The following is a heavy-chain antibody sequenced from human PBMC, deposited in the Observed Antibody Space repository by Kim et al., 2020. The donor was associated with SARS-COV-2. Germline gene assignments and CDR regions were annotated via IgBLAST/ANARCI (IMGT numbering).Heavy chain of an antibody. Sequence: GGSLRLSCAASGFTFSSYSMNWVRQAPGKGLEWVSYISSSSSTIYYADSVKGRFTISRDNAKNSLYLQMNSLRDEDTAVYYCARDSMIAVDVDIYYYYGMDVWGQGTTVTVSS. CDR3: ARDSMIAVDVDIYYYYGMDV. CDR1: GFTFSSYS. CDR2: ISSSSSTI. J-gene: IGHJ6*02. V-gene: IGHV3-48*02. D-gene: IGHD3-22*01.